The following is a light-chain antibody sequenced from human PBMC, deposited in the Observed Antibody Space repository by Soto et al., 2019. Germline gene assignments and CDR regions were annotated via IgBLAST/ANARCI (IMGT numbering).Light chain of an antibody. CDR1: QSVNSFF. J-gene: IGKJ5*01. V-gene: IGKV3-20*01. CDR2: DIS. Sequence: EILLTQSPGTLSLSPGERATLSCRASQSVNSFFLGWYQQKPGQAPRLVIFDISNRATGIPDRFSGSGSGTDCTLTISRLEPEDFAVYYCQLYSRSPRQITFGQGTRLEIK. CDR3: QLYSRSPRQIT.